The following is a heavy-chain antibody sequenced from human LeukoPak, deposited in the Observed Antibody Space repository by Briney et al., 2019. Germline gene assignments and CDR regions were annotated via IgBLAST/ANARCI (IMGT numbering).Heavy chain of an antibody. V-gene: IGHV3-33*01. CDR1: GFTFSSYG. D-gene: IGHD3-22*01. Sequence: QTGGSLRLSCAASGFTFSSYGMHWVRQAPGKGLEWVAVIWYDGSNKYYADSVKGRFTISRDNSKNTPYLQMNSLRAEDTAVYYCARDGETYYYDSSGYYPDYWGQGTLVTVSS. J-gene: IGHJ4*02. CDR3: ARDGETYYYDSSGYYPDY. CDR2: IWYDGSNK.